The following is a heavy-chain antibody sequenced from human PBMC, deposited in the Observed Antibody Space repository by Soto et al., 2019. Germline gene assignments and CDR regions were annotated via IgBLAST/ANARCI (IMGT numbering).Heavy chain of an antibody. Sequence: GGSLRLSCAASGFTFSSYAMSWVRQAPGKGLEWVSAISGSGGSTYYADSVKGRFTISRDNSKNTLYLQMNSLRAEDTAVYYCATYDYGDYDRGENFDYWGQGTLVTVSS. CDR2: ISGSGGST. CDR1: GFTFSSYA. J-gene: IGHJ4*02. CDR3: ATYDYGDYDRGENFDY. D-gene: IGHD4-17*01. V-gene: IGHV3-23*01.